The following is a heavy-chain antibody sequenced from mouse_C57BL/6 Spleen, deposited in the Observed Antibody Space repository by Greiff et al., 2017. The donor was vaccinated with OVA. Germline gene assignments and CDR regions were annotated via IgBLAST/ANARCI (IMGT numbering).Heavy chain of an antibody. CDR2: IYPGSGST. V-gene: IGHV1-55*01. CDR1: GYTFTSYW. CDR3: ARWYYGSSYGFAY. D-gene: IGHD1-1*01. Sequence: QVQLQQPGAELVKPGASVKMSCKASGYTFTSYWITWVKQRPGQGLEWIGDIYPGSGSTNYNEKFKGKATLTVDTSSSTAYMQLSSLTSEDSAVYYCARWYYGSSYGFAYWGQGTLVTVSA. J-gene: IGHJ3*01.